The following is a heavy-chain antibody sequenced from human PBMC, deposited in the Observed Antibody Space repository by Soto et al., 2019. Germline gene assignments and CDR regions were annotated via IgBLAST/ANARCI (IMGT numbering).Heavy chain of an antibody. Sequence: SQTLSLTCAVSGYSISSGNYWAWIRQPPGRGLEWIGSLYHIGSTHYNTSLKSRVTISVDTSKNHFSLELSSVTAADTPMYYCRSSTSCYDESCVDVWGKGTMVTVYS. V-gene: IGHV4-38-2*01. CDR2: LYHIGST. J-gene: IGHJ6*04. CDR1: GYSISSGNY. D-gene: IGHD2-2*01. CDR3: RSSTSCYDESCVDV.